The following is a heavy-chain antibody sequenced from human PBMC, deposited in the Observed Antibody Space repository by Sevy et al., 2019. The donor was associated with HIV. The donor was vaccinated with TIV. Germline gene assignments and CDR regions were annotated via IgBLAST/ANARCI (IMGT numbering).Heavy chain of an antibody. CDR1: GFSISNNY. V-gene: IGHV3-66*01. J-gene: IGHJ4*02. CDR3: VKDSFFVVGGDFDY. CDR2: MYSGGSP. D-gene: IGHD3-3*01. Sequence: GGSLRLSCAASGFSISNNYTAWVRQAPGKGLEWVSVMYSGGSPYYADSVKGRFTISRDNSKNTLNLQMSSLRAEDTAVYYCVKDSFFVVGGDFDYWGQGTLVTVSS.